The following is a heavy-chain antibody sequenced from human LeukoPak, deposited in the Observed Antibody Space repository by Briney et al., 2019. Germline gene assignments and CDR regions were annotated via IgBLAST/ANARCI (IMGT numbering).Heavy chain of an antibody. CDR2: ISGSGRGGRT. J-gene: IGHJ4*02. D-gene: IGHD3-22*01. Sequence: GGSLRLSCAASGFTFSSYAMSWVRQAPGKGLEWVSGISGSGRGGRTYYADSVKGRFTISRDNSKNTLYLQMNSLRAEDTAVYYCAKDGGDSSGYYYFDYWGQGTLVTVSS. CDR1: GFTFSSYA. V-gene: IGHV3-23*01. CDR3: AKDGGDSSGYYYFDY.